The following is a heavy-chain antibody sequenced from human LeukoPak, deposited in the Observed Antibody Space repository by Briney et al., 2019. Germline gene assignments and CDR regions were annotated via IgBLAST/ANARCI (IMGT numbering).Heavy chain of an antibody. V-gene: IGHV3-30*18. D-gene: IGHD2-15*01. J-gene: IGHJ4*02. CDR3: ANLGWYFDY. CDR2: ISYDGSNK. CDR1: GCTFSSYG. Sequence: GRSLRLSCAASGCTFSSYGMHWVRQAPGKGLEWVAVISYDGSNKYYADSVKGRFTISRDNSKNTMYLQMNSLRAEDRAVYYCANLGWYFDYWGQGTLVTVSS.